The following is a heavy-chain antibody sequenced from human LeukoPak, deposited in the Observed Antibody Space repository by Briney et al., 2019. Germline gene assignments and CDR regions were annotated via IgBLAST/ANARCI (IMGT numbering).Heavy chain of an antibody. CDR3: AKPRAMTTGVGRYFDL. CDR1: GFTFTSYA. J-gene: IGHJ2*01. CDR2: ISGGGENT. Sequence: GGSLRLSCAASGFTFTSYAMSWSRQAPGKGLEWGSAISGGGENTYYADSVKGRFTISRDNSKNTLYLQMNSLRAEDTATYYCAKPRAMTTGVGRYFDLWGRGTLVTVSS. D-gene: IGHD1-1*01. V-gene: IGHV3-23*01.